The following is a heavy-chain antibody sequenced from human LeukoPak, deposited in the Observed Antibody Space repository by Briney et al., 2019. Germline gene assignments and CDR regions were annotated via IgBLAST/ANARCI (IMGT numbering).Heavy chain of an antibody. Sequence: ASVKVSCKASGYTVTGYYMDWVRQAPGQGLEWMGWINPNSGGTNYAQKFQGRVTMTRDTSISTAYMELSRLRSDDTAVYYCAREVTYYDFWSGYPLMDVWGQGTTVTVSS. V-gene: IGHV1-2*02. D-gene: IGHD3-3*01. CDR3: AREVTYYDFWSGYPLMDV. CDR1: GYTVTGYY. CDR2: INPNSGGT. J-gene: IGHJ6*02.